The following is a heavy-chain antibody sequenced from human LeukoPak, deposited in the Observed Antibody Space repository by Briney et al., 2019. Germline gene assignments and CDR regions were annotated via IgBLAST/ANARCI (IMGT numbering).Heavy chain of an antibody. CDR1: GFTFSSYG. V-gene: IGHV3-33*08. CDR2: IWYDGSNK. J-gene: IGHJ4*02. Sequence: GGSLRLSCAASGFTFSSYGMHGFRRAPAEGVVGGAGIWYDGSNKYYADSVKGRFTISRDNSKNPLYPQMNSLRAEDTAVYYCARAQPSDISTGYAEFDYWGQGTLVTVSS. CDR3: ARAQPSDISTGYAEFDY. D-gene: IGHD3-9*01.